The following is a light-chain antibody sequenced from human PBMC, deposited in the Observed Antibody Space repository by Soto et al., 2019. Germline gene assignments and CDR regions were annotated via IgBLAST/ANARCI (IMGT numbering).Light chain of an antibody. V-gene: IGLV2-14*02. J-gene: IGLJ1*01. CDR1: SGDIGTYNL. Sequence: QSALTQPASVSGSPEQSITISCTGTSGDIGTYNLVSWYQQYPGKAPQLIIYEGSERPSGVSHRFSGSKSGNTASLTISGLQAEDEADYYCTSYTSSSTYVFGTGTKVTVL. CDR3: TSYTSSSTYV. CDR2: EGS.